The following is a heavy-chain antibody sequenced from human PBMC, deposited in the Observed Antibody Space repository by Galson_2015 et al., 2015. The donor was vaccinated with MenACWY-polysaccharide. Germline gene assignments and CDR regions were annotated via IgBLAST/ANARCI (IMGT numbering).Heavy chain of an antibody. CDR3: ARWTSRGDPDAYFDY. CDR2: MNPNSGNT. Sequence: SVKVSCKASGYTFTSYDINWVRQATGQGLEWMGWMNPNSGNTGYAQNFQGRVTMTSDTSMSTAYMELRSLRSEDTAVYYCARWTSRGDPDAYFDYWGRGTLVTVSS. V-gene: IGHV1-8*01. J-gene: IGHJ4*02. D-gene: IGHD4-17*01. CDR1: GYTFTSYD.